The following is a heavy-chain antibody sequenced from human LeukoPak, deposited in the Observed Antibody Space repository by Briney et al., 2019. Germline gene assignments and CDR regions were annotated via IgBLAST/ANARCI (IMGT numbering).Heavy chain of an antibody. Sequence: PGGSLRLSCAASGFTFSSYSMNWVRQAPGKGLEWVSSISSSSSYIYYADSVKGRFTISRDNAKNSLYPQMNSLRAEDTAVYYCARQSTVTSGYWGQGTLVTVSS. V-gene: IGHV3-21*01. J-gene: IGHJ4*02. D-gene: IGHD4-17*01. CDR3: ARQSTVTSGY. CDR2: ISSSSSYI. CDR1: GFTFSSYS.